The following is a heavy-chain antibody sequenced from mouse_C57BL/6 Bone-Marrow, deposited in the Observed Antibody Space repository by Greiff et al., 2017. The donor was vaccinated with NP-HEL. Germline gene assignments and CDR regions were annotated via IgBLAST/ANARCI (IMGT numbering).Heavy chain of an antibody. CDR3: VPWDPWFAY. D-gene: IGHD4-1*01. Sequence: VQLKQSGPELVKPGASVKMSCKASGYTFTDYNMHWVKQSHGKSLEWIGYINPKNGGTSYNQKFKGKATLTVNKSSSTAYMELRSLTSEDSAVYYCVPWDPWFAYWGQGTLVTVSA. V-gene: IGHV1-22*01. J-gene: IGHJ3*01. CDR1: GYTFTDYN. CDR2: INPKNGGT.